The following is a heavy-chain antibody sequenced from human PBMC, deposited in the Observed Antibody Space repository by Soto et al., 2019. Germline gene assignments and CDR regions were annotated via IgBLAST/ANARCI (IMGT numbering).Heavy chain of an antibody. Sequence: QVQLVQSGAEVKKPGASVKVSCKASGYTFTSYGISWVRQAPGQGLEWMGWISAYNGNTNYAQKLQVRVTMTTDTSTSTAYMELRSLRSDDTAVYYCARDQGLSDFWSGYYPSFDYWGQGTLVTVSS. J-gene: IGHJ4*02. CDR3: ARDQGLSDFWSGYYPSFDY. CDR1: GYTFTSYG. V-gene: IGHV1-18*01. D-gene: IGHD3-3*01. CDR2: ISAYNGNT.